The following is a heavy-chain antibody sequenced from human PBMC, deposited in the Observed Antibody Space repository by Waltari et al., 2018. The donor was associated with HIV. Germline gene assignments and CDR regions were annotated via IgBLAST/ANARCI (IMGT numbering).Heavy chain of an antibody. CDR1: GYTFSNYG. CDR2: ISAYNGNT. J-gene: IGHJ4*02. CDR3: ARDWYYFGSGTPNCFDY. Sequence: QVQLVQSGAEAKKPGASVKVSCQASGYTFSNYGISWVRQATGQGPEWMGWISAYNGNTNYAQKLQGRVTMTTDTSTSTAYMELRSLRSDDTAVYYCARDWYYFGSGTPNCFDYWGQGTPVTVSS. V-gene: IGHV1-18*01. D-gene: IGHD3-10*01.